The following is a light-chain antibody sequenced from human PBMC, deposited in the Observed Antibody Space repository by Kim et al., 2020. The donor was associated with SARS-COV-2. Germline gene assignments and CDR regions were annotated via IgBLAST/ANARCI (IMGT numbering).Light chain of an antibody. CDR1: SAHIGAGYD. CDR3: QSYDSSLRAYV. Sequence: VTISCHGPSAHIGAGYDVHWYQQLPGTAPKLLIYANTERPSGVPDRFSGSKSGPQASLTITGLQAEEEADYYCQSYDSSLRAYVFGTGTKVTVL. CDR2: ANT. V-gene: IGLV1-40*01. J-gene: IGLJ1*01.